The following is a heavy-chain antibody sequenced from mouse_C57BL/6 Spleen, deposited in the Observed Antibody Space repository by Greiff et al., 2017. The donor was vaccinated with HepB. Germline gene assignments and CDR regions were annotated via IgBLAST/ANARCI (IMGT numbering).Heavy chain of an antibody. CDR1: GYSITSGYY. D-gene: IGHD2-2*01. CDR3: ARRYGYDDAMDY. V-gene: IGHV3-6*01. J-gene: IGHJ4*01. Sequence: EVKVEESGPGLVKPSQSLSLTCSVTGYSITSGYYWNWIRQFPGNKLEWMGYISYDGSNNYNPSLKNRISITRDTSKNQFFLKLNSVTTEDTATYYCARRYGYDDAMDYWGQGTSVTVSS. CDR2: ISYDGSN.